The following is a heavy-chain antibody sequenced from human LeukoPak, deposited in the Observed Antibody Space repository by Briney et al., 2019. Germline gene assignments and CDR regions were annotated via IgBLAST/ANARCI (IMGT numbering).Heavy chain of an antibody. CDR3: ARCVAARRRRAGYFDC. J-gene: IGHJ4*02. Sequence: SETLSLTCTVSGGSISSYYWSWIRQPPGKGLEWIGYIYYSGSTNYNPSLKSRVTISVDTSKNQFSLKLSSVTAADTAVYYCARCVAARRRRAGYFDCWRQGTLVTVSS. CDR2: IYYSGST. D-gene: IGHD6-6*01. CDR1: GGSISSYY. V-gene: IGHV4-59*12.